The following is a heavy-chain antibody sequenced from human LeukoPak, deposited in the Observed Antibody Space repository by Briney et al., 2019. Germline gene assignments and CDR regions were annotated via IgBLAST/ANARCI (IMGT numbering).Heavy chain of an antibody. J-gene: IGHJ4*02. D-gene: IGHD1-26*01. Sequence: SQTLSLTCAISGDSVSSNSAAWNWIRQSPLRGLEWLGRTYYRSKWYNDYAVSVKSRITINPDTSKNQFSLQLNSVTPEDTAVYYCARYSGSYPHHFDYWGQGTLVTVSS. CDR3: ARYSGSYPHHFDY. CDR2: TYYRSKWYN. V-gene: IGHV6-1*01. CDR1: GDSVSSNSAA.